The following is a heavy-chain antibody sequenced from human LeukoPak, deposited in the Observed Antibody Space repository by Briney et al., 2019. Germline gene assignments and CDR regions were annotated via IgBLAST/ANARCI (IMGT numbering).Heavy chain of an antibody. CDR1: GYSISSGYY. CDR2: IYHTGTT. Sequence: SETLSLTCTVSGYSISSGYYWAWIRQPPGKGLEWIANIYHTGTTYYNPSLKSRITISVDTSKNQFSLKLTSVTAADTAVYYCARLYLPATRFDYWGQGTLVTVSS. J-gene: IGHJ4*02. V-gene: IGHV4-38-2*02. CDR3: ARLYLPATRFDY. D-gene: IGHD5-24*01.